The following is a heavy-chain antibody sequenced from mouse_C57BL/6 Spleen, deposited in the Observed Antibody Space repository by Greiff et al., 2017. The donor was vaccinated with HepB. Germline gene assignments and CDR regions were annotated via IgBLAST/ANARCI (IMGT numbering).Heavy chain of an antibody. CDR3: ARSRIYYGNYFDY. V-gene: IGHV3-6*01. Sequence: EVQLQESGPGLVKPSQSLSLTCSVTGYSITSGYYWNWIRQFPGNKLEWMGYISYDGSNNYNPSLKNRISITRDTSKNQFFLKLNSVTTEDTATYYCARSRIYYGNYFDYWGQGTTLTVSS. D-gene: IGHD2-1*01. CDR1: GYSITSGYY. CDR2: ISYDGSN. J-gene: IGHJ2*01.